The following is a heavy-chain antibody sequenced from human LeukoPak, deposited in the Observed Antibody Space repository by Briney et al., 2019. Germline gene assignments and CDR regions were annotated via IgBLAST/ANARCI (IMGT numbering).Heavy chain of an antibody. CDR3: AKDNREYNQCDP. CDR2: IWYDGSNK. CDR1: GFTFCSYG. V-gene: IGHV3-33*06. J-gene: IGHJ5*02. D-gene: IGHD1-14*01. Sequence: QPGGSLRRYCAASGFTFCSYGMHWVGQAPGKGLEWVAVIWYDGSNKYYADSVKGRFTISRDNSKNTLYLQMNSLRAEDTAVYYCAKDNREYNQCDPWGQGTLVTVSS.